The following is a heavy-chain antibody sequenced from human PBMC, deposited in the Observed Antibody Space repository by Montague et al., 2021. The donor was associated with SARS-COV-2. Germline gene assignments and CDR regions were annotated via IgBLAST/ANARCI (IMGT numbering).Heavy chain of an antibody. J-gene: IGHJ4*02. V-gene: IGHV3-9*01. CDR2: ISYNSENT. CDR1: GFTVGDYA. Sequence: SLRLSCAASGFTVGDYAMHWVRQTPGKGLEWVSGISYNSENTGYADSVKGRFTISRDNAKNSLYLQMNSLRTDDTALYYCAKDVYYGSGNYWQAFNYWGQGTLVTVSS. D-gene: IGHD3-10*01. CDR3: AKDVYYGSGNYWQAFNY.